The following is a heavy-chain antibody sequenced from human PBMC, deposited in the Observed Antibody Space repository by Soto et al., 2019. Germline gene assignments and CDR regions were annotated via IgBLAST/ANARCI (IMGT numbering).Heavy chain of an antibody. CDR2: INHSGST. Sequence: SETLSLTCAVYGGSFSGYYWSWIRQPPGKGLEWIGEINHSGSTNYNPSLKSRVTISVDTSKNQFSLKLSSVTAADTAVYYCARGSDGITGTTRHRYYYYYLDVWGKGTTVPVSS. D-gene: IGHD1-7*01. CDR1: GGSFSGYY. CDR3: ARGSDGITGTTRHRYYYYYLDV. V-gene: IGHV4-34*01. J-gene: IGHJ6*03.